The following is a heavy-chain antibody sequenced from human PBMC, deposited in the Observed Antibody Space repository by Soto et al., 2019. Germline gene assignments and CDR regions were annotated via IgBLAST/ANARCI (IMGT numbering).Heavy chain of an antibody. D-gene: IGHD3-3*01. V-gene: IGHV3-30-3*01. CDR3: ARVFELGYGMDV. CDR1: GFTFSSYA. J-gene: IGHJ6*02. CDR2: ISYDGSNK. Sequence: SLRLSCAASGFTFSSYAMHWVRQAPGKGLEWVAVISYDGSNKYYADSVKGRFTISRDNSKNTLYLQMNSLRAEDTAVYYCARVFELGYGMDVWGQGTTVTVSS.